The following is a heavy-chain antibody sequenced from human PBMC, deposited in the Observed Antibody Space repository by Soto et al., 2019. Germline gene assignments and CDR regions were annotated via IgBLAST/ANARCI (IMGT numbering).Heavy chain of an antibody. J-gene: IGHJ4*02. Sequence: EVQLVESGGGLIQPGGSLRLSCAASGFTVSKNDMSWVRQAPGKGLEWVSVIYSGGSTYYADSVKGRFTISRDYSKNTLYLQMNSLRVEDTAVYYCARGTDSGYDFPHFDYWGQGTLVTVSS. CDR2: IYSGGST. CDR3: ARGTDSGYDFPHFDY. V-gene: IGHV3-53*01. CDR1: GFTVSKND. D-gene: IGHD5-12*01.